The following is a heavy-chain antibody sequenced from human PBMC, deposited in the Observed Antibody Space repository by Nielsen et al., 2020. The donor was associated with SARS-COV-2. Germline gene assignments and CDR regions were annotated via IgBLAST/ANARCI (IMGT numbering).Heavy chain of an antibody. V-gene: IGHV3-33*01. J-gene: IGHJ6*02. CDR3: ARDKISSSWPSRRDGMDV. CDR2: IWYDGSNK. Sequence: GESLKISCAASGFTFSSYGMHWVRQAPGKGLEWVAVIWYDGSNKYYADSVKGRFTISRDNSKNTLYLQMNSLRAEDTAVYYCARDKISSSWPSRRDGMDVWGQGTTVTVSS. D-gene: IGHD6-13*01. CDR1: GFTFSSYG.